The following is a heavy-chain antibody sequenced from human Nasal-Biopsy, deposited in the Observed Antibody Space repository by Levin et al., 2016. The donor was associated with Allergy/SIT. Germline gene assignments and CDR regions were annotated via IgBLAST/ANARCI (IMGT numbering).Heavy chain of an antibody. CDR2: ITGTGNRT. V-gene: IGHV3-23*01. Sequence: GGSLRLSCAASGFPLRMYAMTWVRQAPGKGLEWVSSITGTGNRTYYADAVKGRFTISRDNSKKTVFLQMNSLRAEDTALYYCARDRTIFVSDKWGHGTLVTVSS. CDR1: GFPLRMYA. CDR3: ARDRTIFVSDK. D-gene: IGHD3-3*01. J-gene: IGHJ4*01.